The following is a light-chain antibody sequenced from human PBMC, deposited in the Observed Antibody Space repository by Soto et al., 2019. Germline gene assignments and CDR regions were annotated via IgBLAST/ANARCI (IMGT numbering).Light chain of an antibody. Sequence: QSVLTQPPSVSAAPGRKVTISCSGSSSNIGDNYVSWYQQLPGTAPKLLIYENNRRPSGIPDRFSGSKSGTSATLGITGLQTGDEADYYCGTWDSSLSGVVFGGGTKVTV. CDR1: SSNIGDNY. CDR2: ENN. V-gene: IGLV1-51*02. CDR3: GTWDSSLSGVV. J-gene: IGLJ2*01.